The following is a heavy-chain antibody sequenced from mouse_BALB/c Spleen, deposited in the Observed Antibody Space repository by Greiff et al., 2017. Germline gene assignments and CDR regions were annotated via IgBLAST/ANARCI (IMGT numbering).Heavy chain of an antibody. CDR3: ARRYFDY. CDR1: GYTFTSYW. Sequence: QVQLKQSGADLAKPGASVKMSCKASGYTFTSYWMHWVKQRPGQGLEWIGYINPSTGYTEYNQKFKDKATLTADKSSSTAYMQLSSLTSEDSAVYYCARRYFDYWGQGTTLTVSS. V-gene: IGHV1-7*01. CDR2: INPSTGYT. J-gene: IGHJ2*01.